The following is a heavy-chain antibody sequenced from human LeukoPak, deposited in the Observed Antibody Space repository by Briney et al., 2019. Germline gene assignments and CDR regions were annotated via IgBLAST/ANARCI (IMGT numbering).Heavy chain of an antibody. CDR1: GFTFSSYA. J-gene: IGHJ4*02. V-gene: IGHV3-30-3*01. CDR2: ISYDGSNK. CDR3: ARERGAEYAGQLGY. Sequence: GGSLRLSCAASGFTFSSYAMHWVRQAPGKGLEWVAVISYDGSNKYCADSVKGRFTISRDNSKNTLCLQMKSLRAEDTAVYYCARERGAEYAGQLGYWGQGTLVTVSS. D-gene: IGHD1-26*01.